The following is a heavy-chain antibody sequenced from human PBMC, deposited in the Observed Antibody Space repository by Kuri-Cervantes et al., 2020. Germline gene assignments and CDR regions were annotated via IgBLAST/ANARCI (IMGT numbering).Heavy chain of an antibody. V-gene: IGHV1-69*05. CDR3: ARDSINYYDSSGYYGDLDL. J-gene: IGHJ2*01. CDR2: IIPIFGTA. D-gene: IGHD3-22*01. Sequence: SVKVSCKASGGTFSSHAISWVRQAPGQGLEWMGGIIPIFGTANYAQKFQGRVTITTDESTSTAYMELSSLRSEDTAVYYCARDSINYYDSSGYYGDLDLWGRGTLVTVSS. CDR1: GGTFSSHA.